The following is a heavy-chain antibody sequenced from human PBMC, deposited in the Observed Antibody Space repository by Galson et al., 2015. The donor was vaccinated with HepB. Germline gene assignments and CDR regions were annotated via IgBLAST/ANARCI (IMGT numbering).Heavy chain of an antibody. CDR2: IDPSDSYT. J-gene: IGHJ5*02. CDR1: GNSFTSYW. CDR3: ARHRNYGSGRRRWFDP. V-gene: IGHV5-10-1*01. Sequence: QSGAEVKKPGESLRISCKDSGNSFTSYWISWVRQMPGKGLEWMGRIDPSDSYTSYSPSFQGHVTISADKSISTAYLQCSSLKASDTAIYYCARHRNYGSGRRRWFDPWGQGTLVTVSS. D-gene: IGHD3-10*01.